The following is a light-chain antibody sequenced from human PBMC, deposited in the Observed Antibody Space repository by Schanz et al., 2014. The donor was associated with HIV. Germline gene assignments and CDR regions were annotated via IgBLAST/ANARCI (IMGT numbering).Light chain of an antibody. CDR2: GAS. Sequence: EIVLTQSPGTLSLSPGERATISCRASQSISTHLAWYQQKPGQAPTLLIYGASKRATGIPDRFIGGGSGTDFTLTINRLEPEDFAVYFCQYFGNSGGTFGGGTKVEIK. CDR3: QYFGNSGGT. V-gene: IGKV3-20*01. CDR1: QSISTH. J-gene: IGKJ4*01.